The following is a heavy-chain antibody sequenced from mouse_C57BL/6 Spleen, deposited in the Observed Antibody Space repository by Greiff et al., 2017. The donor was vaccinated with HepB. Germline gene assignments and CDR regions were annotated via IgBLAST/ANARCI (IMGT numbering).Heavy chain of an antibody. J-gene: IGHJ1*03. D-gene: IGHD4-1*01. CDR1: GYTFTDYN. CDR2: INPNNGGT. V-gene: IGHV1-22*01. Sequence: EVQLQQSGPELVKPGASVKMSCKASGYTFTDYNMHWVKQSHGKSLEWIGYINPNNGGTSYNQKFKGKATLTVNKSSSTAYMELRSLTSEDSAVYYCARHVTGTWYFDVWGTGTTVTVSS. CDR3: ARHVTGTWYFDV.